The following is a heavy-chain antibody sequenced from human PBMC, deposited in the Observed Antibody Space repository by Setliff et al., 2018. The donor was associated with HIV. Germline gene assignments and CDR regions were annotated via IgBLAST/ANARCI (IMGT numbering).Heavy chain of an antibody. CDR2: IKQDGSEK. CDR1: GFTFDNYW. CDR3: ARDDDNWNPWYFDL. J-gene: IGHJ2*01. V-gene: IGHV3-7*01. D-gene: IGHD1-1*01. Sequence: PGGSLRLSCVASGFTFDNYWMSWVRQLPGKGLERVATIKQDGSEKYYGDAVKGRLTISRDNAKRSLYLQMNSLRAEDTAVYYCARDDDNWNPWYFDLWGRGTLVTVSS.